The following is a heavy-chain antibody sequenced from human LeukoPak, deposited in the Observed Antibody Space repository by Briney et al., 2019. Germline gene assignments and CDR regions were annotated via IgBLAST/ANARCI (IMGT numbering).Heavy chain of an antibody. Sequence: SQTLSLTCAISGDSVSSTNAAWNWIRQSASRGLEWLGRTYYRSKWYNDYAVSVKSRITINPDTSKNQFSLQLNSVTPEDTAVYYCARNTGWLNGHWGQGTLVTVSS. V-gene: IGHV6-1*01. J-gene: IGHJ4*02. D-gene: IGHD6-19*01. CDR3: ARNTGWLNGH. CDR2: TYYRSKWYN. CDR1: GDSVSSTNAA.